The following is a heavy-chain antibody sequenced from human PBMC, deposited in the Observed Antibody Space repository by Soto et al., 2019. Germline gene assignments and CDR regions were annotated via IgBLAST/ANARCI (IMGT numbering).Heavy chain of an antibody. J-gene: IGHJ6*02. Sequence: SETLSLTCTVSGGSISSYYWSWIRQPPGKGLEWIGYIYYSGSTNYNPSLKSRVTISVDTSKNQFSLKLSSVTAADTAVYYCASSNSSLYYDSSGYYSFDYYYGMDVWGQGTTVTVSS. V-gene: IGHV4-59*01. CDR2: IYYSGST. CDR3: ASSNSSLYYDSSGYYSFDYYYGMDV. CDR1: GGSISSYY. D-gene: IGHD3-22*01.